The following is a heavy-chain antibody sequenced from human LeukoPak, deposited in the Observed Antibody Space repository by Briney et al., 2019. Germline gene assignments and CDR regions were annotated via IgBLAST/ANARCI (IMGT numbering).Heavy chain of an antibody. Sequence: SETLSLTCTVSGGSISSGSYYWSWIRQPAGKGLEWIGRIYTSGSTNYNPSLKSRVTISVDTYKNQFSLKLSSVTAADTAVYYCARDLAVVVPAADPYYYYYYMDVWGKGTTVTVSS. CDR2: IYTSGST. CDR1: GGSISSGSYY. CDR3: ARDLAVVVPAADPYYYYYYMDV. D-gene: IGHD2-2*01. V-gene: IGHV4-61*02. J-gene: IGHJ6*03.